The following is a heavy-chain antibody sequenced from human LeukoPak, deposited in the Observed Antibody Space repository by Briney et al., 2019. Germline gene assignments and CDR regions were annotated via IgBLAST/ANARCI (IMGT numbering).Heavy chain of an antibody. CDR1: GGSISSDY. CDR3: ARGIRGASNWFDP. J-gene: IGHJ5*02. CDR2: IPVSGDT. Sequence: SETLSLTCTVSGGSISSDYWSWIRQPAGKGLEWIGRIPVSGDTNYNPSLKSRVTMSVDTSKNQFSLRLSSLTAADTAVYYCARGIRGASNWFDPWGQGTLVTVSS. D-gene: IGHD3-10*01. V-gene: IGHV4-4*07.